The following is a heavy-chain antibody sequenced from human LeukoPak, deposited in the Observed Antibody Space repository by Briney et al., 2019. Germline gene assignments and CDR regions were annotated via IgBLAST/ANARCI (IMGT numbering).Heavy chain of an antibody. D-gene: IGHD2-21*01. CDR1: GFTFSSYS. Sequence: GGSLRLSCAASGFTFSSYSMNWVRQTPGKGLEWVSSISSSSTYIHYADSVKGRFTISRDNAKNSLYLQMNSLRAEDTAVYYCAREPTSLILWGQGTLVTVSS. CDR2: ISSSSTYI. J-gene: IGHJ1*01. CDR3: AREPTSLIL. V-gene: IGHV3-21*01.